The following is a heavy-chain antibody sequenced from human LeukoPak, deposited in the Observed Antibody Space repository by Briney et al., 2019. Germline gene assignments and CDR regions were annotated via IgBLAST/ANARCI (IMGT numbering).Heavy chain of an antibody. CDR2: IYYSGST. Sequence: SETLSLTCTVSGGSISSYYWSWIRQPPGKGLEWIGYIYYSGSTNYNPSLKSRVTISVDTSKNQFSLKLSSVTAADTAVYYCARVTIDDAFDIWGQGTMVTVSS. V-gene: IGHV4-59*01. J-gene: IGHJ3*02. CDR3: ARVTIDDAFDI. CDR1: GGSISSYY. D-gene: IGHD1-14*01.